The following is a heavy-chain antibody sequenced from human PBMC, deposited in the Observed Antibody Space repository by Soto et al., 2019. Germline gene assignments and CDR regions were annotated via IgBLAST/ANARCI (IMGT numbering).Heavy chain of an antibody. CDR1: GFICSSYD. Sequence: GSLRLSCAASGFICSSYDMSWVRQAPGKGLEWVSTILVGGSTHYEDSVKGRFTISRDRSKNTLYLQMNSLTAGDTAVYYCAKETATGGGAFDICGQGTMVTVSS. CDR3: AKETATGGGAFDI. J-gene: IGHJ3*02. V-gene: IGHV3-23*01. D-gene: IGHD2-8*02. CDR2: ILVGGST.